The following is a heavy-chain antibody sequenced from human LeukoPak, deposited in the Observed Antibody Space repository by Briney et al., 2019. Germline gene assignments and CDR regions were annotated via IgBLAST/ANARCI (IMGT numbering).Heavy chain of an antibody. CDR3: ARDSWGIFGS. D-gene: IGHD3-16*01. V-gene: IGHV3-21*01. CDR2: ISAGSSYI. CDR1: GFTFSTYS. Sequence: GGSLRLSCEASGFTFSTYSVNWVRQAPGKGLDWVSSISAGSSYIYYADSVKGRFTISRDNAKNSVYLQMNSLRVEDTAVYYCARDSWGIFGSWGQGTLVTVSS. J-gene: IGHJ4*02.